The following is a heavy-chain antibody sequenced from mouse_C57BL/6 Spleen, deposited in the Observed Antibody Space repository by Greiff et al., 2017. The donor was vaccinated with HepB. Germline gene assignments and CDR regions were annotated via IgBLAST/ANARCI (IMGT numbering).Heavy chain of an antibody. CDR1: GFNITDDY. D-gene: IGHD3-1*01. CDR2: IDPENGDT. V-gene: IGHV14-4*01. J-gene: IGHJ3*01. CDR3: TTRNSSGPWFAD. Sequence: VQLQQSGAELVRPGASVKLSCTASGFNITDDYMHWVKQRPEQGLEWIGWIDPENGDTEYASKFQGKATIAADTSSNTAYLQLSSLTSEDTAVYYCTTRNSSGPWFADWGQGTLVTVSA.